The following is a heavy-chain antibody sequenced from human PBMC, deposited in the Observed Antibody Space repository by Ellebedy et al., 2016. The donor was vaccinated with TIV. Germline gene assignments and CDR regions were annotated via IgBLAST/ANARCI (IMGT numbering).Heavy chain of an antibody. D-gene: IGHD3-22*01. V-gene: IGHV4-59*08. CDR1: GGSISSYY. CDR3: ARHSPAVNGLITLIGPNAFDI. J-gene: IGHJ3*02. Sequence: SETLSLTRSVSGGSISSYYWSWIRQSPGKGLEWIGYISHSGSTHYNPSLKSRITISEDTSKNQFSLRVNSVTAADTAVYYCARHSPAVNGLITLIGPNAFDIWGQGTMVTVSS. CDR2: ISHSGST.